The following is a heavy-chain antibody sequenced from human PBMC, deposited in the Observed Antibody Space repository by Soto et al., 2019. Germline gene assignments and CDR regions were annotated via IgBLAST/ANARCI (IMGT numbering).Heavy chain of an antibody. CDR1: GYSFGGYF. D-gene: IGHD5-12*01. J-gene: IGHJ4*02. Sequence: QVQLLQSGAEVKKPGASVRVSCKASGYSFGGYFMHWVRQAPGQGLEWMGWSKPGSGGTNYAQKFHDRLTMTRYTYISTAHMDVNSLRSDDTAVYSCASTYSDTSPTIDFWGQGTLGSVSS. CDR2: SKPGSGGT. V-gene: IGHV1-2*02. CDR3: ASTYSDTSPTIDF.